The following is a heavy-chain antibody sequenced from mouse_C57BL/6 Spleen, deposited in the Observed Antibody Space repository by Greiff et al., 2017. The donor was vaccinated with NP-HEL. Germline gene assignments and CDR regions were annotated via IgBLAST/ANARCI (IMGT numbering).Heavy chain of an antibody. CDR3: ARPYYSNYVSYFDV. J-gene: IGHJ1*03. V-gene: IGHV1-22*01. D-gene: IGHD2-5*01. Sequence: EVQLQESGPELVKPGASVKMSCKASGYTFTDYNMHWVKQSHGKSLEWIGYINPNNGGTSYNQKFKGKATLTVNKSSSTAYMELRSLTSEDSAVYYCARPYYSNYVSYFDVWGTGTTVTVSS. CDR2: INPNNGGT. CDR1: GYTFTDYN.